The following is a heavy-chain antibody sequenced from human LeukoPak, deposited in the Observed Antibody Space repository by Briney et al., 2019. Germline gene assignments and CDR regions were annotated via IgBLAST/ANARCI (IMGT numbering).Heavy chain of an antibody. CDR1: GGSFSGYY. V-gene: IGHV4-34*01. J-gene: IGHJ3*02. Sequence: SETLSLTCAVYGGSFSGYYWSWIRQPPGKGLEWIGEINHSGSTNYNPSLKSRVTISVDTSKNQFSLKLGSVTAADTAVYYCARDVPPHAFDIWGQGTMVTVSS. CDR2: INHSGST. CDR3: ARDVPPHAFDI.